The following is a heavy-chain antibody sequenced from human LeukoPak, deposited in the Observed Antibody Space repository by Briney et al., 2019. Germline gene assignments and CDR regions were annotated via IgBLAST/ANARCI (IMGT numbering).Heavy chain of an antibody. CDR3: ASGRYIYDSTGYYSY. CDR2: IYYSGST. D-gene: IGHD3-22*01. J-gene: IGHJ4*02. Sequence: PSETLSLTCTVSGGSMSSYYWSWIRQPPGKGLEWIGYIYYSGSTNYNPSLKSRVTISVDTSKSQFSLKLSSVTAADTAVYYCASGRYIYDSTGYYSYRGQGTLVTVSS. V-gene: IGHV4-59*01. CDR1: GGSMSSYY.